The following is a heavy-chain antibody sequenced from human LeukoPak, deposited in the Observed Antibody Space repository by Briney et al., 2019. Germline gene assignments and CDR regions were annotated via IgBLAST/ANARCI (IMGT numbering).Heavy chain of an antibody. Sequence: GGSLRLSCAASGFTFSNLAMAWVRQAPGKGLEWVSGISGNSEVTLYTDSVKGRFTISRDNSKNTLFLQMNSLTAADTAIYYCAKRDYSHPATYSPLFDHWGQGTLVTVSS. V-gene: IGHV3-23*01. CDR2: ISGNSEVT. CDR3: AKRDYSHPATYSPLFDH. D-gene: IGHD2-15*01. J-gene: IGHJ4*02. CDR1: GFTFSNLA.